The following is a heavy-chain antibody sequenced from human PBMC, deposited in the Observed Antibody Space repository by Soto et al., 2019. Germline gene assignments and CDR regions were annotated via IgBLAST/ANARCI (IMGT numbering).Heavy chain of an antibody. CDR2: ISWNSGST. V-gene: IGHV3-23*01. CDR1: GFSFDDYG. J-gene: IGHJ4*02. CDR3: AKVLSGSYFDY. Sequence: GGSLRLSCAASGFSFDDYGMHWVLQGPGKGLEWVSGISWNSGSTYYAGSVKGRFTISRANSKKTLYLQMKSLRAEDTAVYYCAKVLSGSYFDYWGQGTLVTVSS. D-gene: IGHD1-26*01.